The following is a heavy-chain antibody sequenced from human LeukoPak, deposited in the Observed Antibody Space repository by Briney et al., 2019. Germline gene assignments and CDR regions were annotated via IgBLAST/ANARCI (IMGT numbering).Heavy chain of an antibody. J-gene: IGHJ6*02. CDR1: GASISTYY. D-gene: IGHD4-17*01. CDR3: ARVPSLTQNDYGDYSPDGMDV. Sequence: SETLSLTCTVSGASISTYYWSWIRRPPGEGLEWIGYIYHSGSTNYNPSLKSRVTISLDTSRNQFSLKMSSVTAVDTAVYYCARVPSLTQNDYGDYSPDGMDVWGQGTTVTVSS. V-gene: IGHV4-59*01. CDR2: IYHSGST.